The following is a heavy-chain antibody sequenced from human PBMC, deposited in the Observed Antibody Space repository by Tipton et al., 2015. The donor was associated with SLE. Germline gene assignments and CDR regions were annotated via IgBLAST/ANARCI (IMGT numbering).Heavy chain of an antibody. Sequence: TLSLTCTVSGGSISSGGYYWSCIRQPAGKGLEWIGHIYTSGSTNYNPSLKSRVAISVDTSKNQFFLNLSSVTAADTAVYYCARDTTTNGMDVWGQGTTVTVSS. V-gene: IGHV4-61*09. D-gene: IGHD1-26*01. CDR3: ARDTTTNGMDV. CDR1: GGSISSGGYY. CDR2: IYTSGST. J-gene: IGHJ6*02.